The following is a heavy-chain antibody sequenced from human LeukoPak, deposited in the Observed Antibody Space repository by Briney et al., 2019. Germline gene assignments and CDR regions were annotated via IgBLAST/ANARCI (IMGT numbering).Heavy chain of an antibody. CDR3: ARTPGPYCSSSSCYTLDY. D-gene: IGHD2-2*02. CDR2: IYAGGST. V-gene: IGHV3-53*01. Sequence: GRSLRLSCAASGFSFSSYGMHWVRQAPGKGLEWVSVIYAGGSTYYADSVKGRFTISRDNSKNTLYLQMNSLRAEDTAVYYCARTPGPYCSSSSCYTLDYWGQGTLVTVSS. CDR1: GFSFSSYG. J-gene: IGHJ4*02.